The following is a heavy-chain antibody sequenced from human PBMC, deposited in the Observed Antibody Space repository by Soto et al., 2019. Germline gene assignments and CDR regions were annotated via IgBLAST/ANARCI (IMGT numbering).Heavy chain of an antibody. CDR1: GGSISSYY. CDR3: ARARVRGVIFWVY. CDR2: IYYSGST. Sequence: PSETLSLTCTVSGGSISSYYWSWIRQPPGKGLEWIGYIYYSGSTNYNPSLKSRVTISVDTSKNQFSLKLSSVTAADTAVYYCARARVRGVIFWVYWGQGTRVTVSP. V-gene: IGHV4-59*01. D-gene: IGHD3-10*01. J-gene: IGHJ4*02.